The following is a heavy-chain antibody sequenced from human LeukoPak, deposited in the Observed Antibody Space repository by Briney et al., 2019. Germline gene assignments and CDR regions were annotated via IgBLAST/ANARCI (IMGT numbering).Heavy chain of an antibody. Sequence: GGSPRLSCAASGLTLGTYGMNWVGQAPGMWREWVSSISSSSSYIYYADSVKGRFTISRDNAKNSLYLQVNRLRAEDTAVYYCAKGHIDSGGYYYFDYWGQGTLVTVSS. CDR2: ISSSSSYI. CDR1: GLTLGTYG. D-gene: IGHD3-22*01. V-gene: IGHV3-21*04. CDR3: AKGHIDSGGYYYFDY. J-gene: IGHJ4*02.